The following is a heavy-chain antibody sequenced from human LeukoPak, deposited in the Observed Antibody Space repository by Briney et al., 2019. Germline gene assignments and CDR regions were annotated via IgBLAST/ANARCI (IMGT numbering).Heavy chain of an antibody. Sequence: PGGSLRLSCAASGFTFSSYWMHWVRQAPGKGLVWVSRINTDGSSTSYADSVKGRFTISRDNAKNTLYLQMNSLRAEDTAVYYCARDWLAAAGTRGYNWFDPWGQGTLVTVSS. CDR2: INTDGSST. D-gene: IGHD6-13*01. V-gene: IGHV3-74*01. CDR1: GFTFSSYW. CDR3: ARDWLAAAGTRGYNWFDP. J-gene: IGHJ5*02.